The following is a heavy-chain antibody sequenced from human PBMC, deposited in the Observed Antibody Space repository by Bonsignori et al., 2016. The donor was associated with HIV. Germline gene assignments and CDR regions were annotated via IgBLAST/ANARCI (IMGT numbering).Heavy chain of an antibody. D-gene: IGHD3-10*01. J-gene: IGHJ4*02. CDR1: GYSISSDYY. CDR2: IYHSGST. CDR3: ARGVRGLIIFHYFDL. Sequence: QVQLQESGPGLVKPSETLSLTCTVSGYSISSDYYWGWIRQPPGKGLEWIGSIYHSGSTYYNPSLKSRVTISVDTSKNQFSLKLSSVTAADTAVYYCARGVRGLIIFHYFDLLGPGNAGHRLL. V-gene: IGHV4-38-2*02.